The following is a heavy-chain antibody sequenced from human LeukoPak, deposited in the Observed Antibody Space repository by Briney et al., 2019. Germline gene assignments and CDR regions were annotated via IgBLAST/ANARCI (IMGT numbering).Heavy chain of an antibody. D-gene: IGHD2-21*02. Sequence: PGGFLRLSCAAAGFSFSSYWMSWVRQAPGKGLEWVANIKQDGSEKYYVDSVKGRFTISRDNAKNSLYLQMNSLRAEDTAVYYCAREGDLYYYYYYMDVWGKGTTVTVSS. CDR2: IKQDGSEK. CDR3: AREGDLYYYYYYMDV. J-gene: IGHJ6*03. CDR1: GFSFSSYW. V-gene: IGHV3-7*01.